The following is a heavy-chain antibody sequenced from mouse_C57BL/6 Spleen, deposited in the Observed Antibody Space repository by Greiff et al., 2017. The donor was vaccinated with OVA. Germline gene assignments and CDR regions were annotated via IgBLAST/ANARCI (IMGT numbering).Heavy chain of an antibody. D-gene: IGHD2-2*01. CDR1: GYTFTDYY. V-gene: IGHV1-26*01. CDR3: AREPYGYDLYYFDY. Sequence: EVQLQQSGPELVKPGASVKISCKASGYTFTDYYMNWVKQSHGKSLEWIGDINPNNGGTSYNQKFKGKATLTVDKSSSTAYMELRSLTSEDSAVYYCAREPYGYDLYYFDYWGQGTTLTVSS. CDR2: INPNNGGT. J-gene: IGHJ2*01.